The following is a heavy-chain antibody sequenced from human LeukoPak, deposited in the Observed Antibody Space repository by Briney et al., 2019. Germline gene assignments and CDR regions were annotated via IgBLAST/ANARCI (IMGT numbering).Heavy chain of an antibody. J-gene: IGHJ3*02. CDR2: INHSGST. CDR1: GGSFSGYY. CDR3: ARSTYYAAIDI. D-gene: IGHD2/OR15-2a*01. V-gene: IGHV4-34*01. Sequence: SETLSLTCAVYGGSFSGYYWSWIRQPPGKGLEWIGEINHSGSTNYNPSLKSRVTISVDTSKNQFSLKLSSVTAADTAVYYCARSTYYAAIDIWGQGTMVTVSS.